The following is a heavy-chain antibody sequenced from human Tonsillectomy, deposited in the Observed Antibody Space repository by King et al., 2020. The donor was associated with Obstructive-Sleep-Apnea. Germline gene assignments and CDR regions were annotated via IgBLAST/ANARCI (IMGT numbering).Heavy chain of an antibody. CDR3: ARSGSYTPFDY. CDR1: GFSFSDYY. Sequence: VQLVESGGGLVKPGGSLRLSCAVSGFSFSDYYMSWIRQAPGKALEWVSYISSNGNTIYYADSVKGRLTITRDSAKKSLYLQMNGLRAEDTALYYCARSGSYTPFDYWGQGILVTVPS. V-gene: IGHV3-11*01. J-gene: IGHJ4*02. D-gene: IGHD1-26*01. CDR2: ISSNGNTI.